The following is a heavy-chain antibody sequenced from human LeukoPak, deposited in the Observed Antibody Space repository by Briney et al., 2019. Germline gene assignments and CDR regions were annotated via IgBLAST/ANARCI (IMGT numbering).Heavy chain of an antibody. CDR1: GFTFSSYG. J-gene: IGHJ4*02. Sequence: PGGSLRLSCAASGFTFSSYGMHWVRQAPGKGLERVAVIWYDGSNKYYADSVKGRFTISRDNSKNTLYLQMNSLRAEDTAVYYCARGGYYYDSSGSKALEYWGQGTLVTVSS. CDR3: ARGGYYYDSSGSKALEY. CDR2: IWYDGSNK. V-gene: IGHV3-33*01. D-gene: IGHD3-22*01.